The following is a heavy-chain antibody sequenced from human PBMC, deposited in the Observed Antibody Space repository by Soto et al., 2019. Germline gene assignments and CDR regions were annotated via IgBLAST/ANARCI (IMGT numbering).Heavy chain of an antibody. CDR2: SYYSGTS. CDR3: TRRYNWNDYYFDP. V-gene: IGHV4-39*01. CDR1: GGSIRVQSCY. J-gene: IGHJ5*02. D-gene: IGHD1-20*01. Sequence: TLSLTCTVSGGSIRVQSCYWTWIRQTPGKGLEWVGSSYYSGTSYFNPALKGRVTISVDTSTNQFSLRLTSVTAADTAVYYCTRRYNWNDYYFDPWGQGTLVTVSS.